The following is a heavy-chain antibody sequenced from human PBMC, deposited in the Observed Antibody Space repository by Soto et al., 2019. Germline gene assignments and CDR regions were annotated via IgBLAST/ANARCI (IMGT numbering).Heavy chain of an antibody. Sequence: SVKVSCKASGGTFSSYAISWVRQAPGQGLEWMGGIIPIFGTANYAQKFQGRVTITANESTSTAYMELSSLRSEDTAVYYCARDRVAARRSRWCGPWGQGTLVTVSS. J-gene: IGHJ5*02. CDR3: ARDRVAARRSRWCGP. CDR1: GGTFSSYA. CDR2: IIPIFGTA. D-gene: IGHD6-6*01. V-gene: IGHV1-69*13.